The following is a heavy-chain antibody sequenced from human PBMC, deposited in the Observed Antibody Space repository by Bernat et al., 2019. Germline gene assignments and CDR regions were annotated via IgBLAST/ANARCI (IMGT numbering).Heavy chain of an antibody. CDR1: GFTFSSYA. D-gene: IGHD3-16*01. Sequence: QVQLVESGGGVVQPGRSLRLSCAASGFTFSSYAMHWVRQAPGKGLEWVAVISYDGSNKYYADSVKGRFTISRDNSKNTLYLQMNSLRAEDTAVYYCAKSGRTGYGGREWFDPWGQGTLVTVSS. V-gene: IGHV3-30-3*02. CDR2: ISYDGSNK. J-gene: IGHJ5*02. CDR3: AKSGRTGYGGREWFDP.